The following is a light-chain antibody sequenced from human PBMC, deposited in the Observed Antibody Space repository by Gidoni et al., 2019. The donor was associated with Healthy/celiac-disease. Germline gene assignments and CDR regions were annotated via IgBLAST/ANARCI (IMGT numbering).Light chain of an antibody. CDR2: SDN. Sequence: QSVLNQPPQESGTPGQRVTISCSGSSSNIGSNTVNWYQQLPGTAPKLLIYSDNQRPSGVPDRFSGSKSGTSASLAISGLQSEDEADYYCAAWDDSLNGWVFGGGTKLTVL. V-gene: IGLV1-44*01. CDR3: AAWDDSLNGWV. J-gene: IGLJ3*02. CDR1: SSNIGSNT.